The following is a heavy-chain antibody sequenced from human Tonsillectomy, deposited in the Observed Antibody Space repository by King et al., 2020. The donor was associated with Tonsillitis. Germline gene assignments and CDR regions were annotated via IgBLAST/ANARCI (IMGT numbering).Heavy chain of an antibody. V-gene: IGHV4-39*01. D-gene: IGHD1-26*01. Sequence: QLQESGPGVVKPSETLSLTCTVSGGSISSSDHFWAWIRQPPGKGLEWIGYMFYSGTIFYNPSLKSRITISGGTSENRFSLRLGSVTAADTAVYFCARYVSGNFDYWGQGALVTVSS. CDR2: MFYSGTI. CDR1: GGSISSSDHF. CDR3: ARYVSGNFDY. J-gene: IGHJ4*02.